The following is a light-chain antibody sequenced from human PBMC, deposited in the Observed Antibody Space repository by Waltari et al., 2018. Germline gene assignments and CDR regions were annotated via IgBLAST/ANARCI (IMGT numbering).Light chain of an antibody. V-gene: IGLV2-8*01. J-gene: IGLJ1*01. CDR3: NSYAGSNNFPFV. CDR2: DVS. Sequence: QSALTQPPSASGSPGQSVTISCTGTSSDVGGYNYVSWYQQHPGKAPNLMIYDVSKRPSGVPDRFSGSKSGNTASLTVSGLQAEDEADYYCNSYAGSNNFPFVLGTGTKVTVL. CDR1: SSDVGGYNY.